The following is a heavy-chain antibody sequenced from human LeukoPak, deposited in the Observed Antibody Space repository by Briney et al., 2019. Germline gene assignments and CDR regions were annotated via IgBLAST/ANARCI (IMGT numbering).Heavy chain of an antibody. CDR1: GGSITSYY. V-gene: IGHV4-59*01. CDR2: IYYSGST. Sequence: SETLSLTCTVSGGSITSYYWSWIRQPPGKGLEWIGYIYYSGSTNYNPSLKSRVTVSVDTSKNQFSLKLSSVTAADTAVYYCARGRYYGSGSYFNWFDPWGQGTLVTVSS. J-gene: IGHJ5*02. D-gene: IGHD3-10*01. CDR3: ARGRYYGSGSYFNWFDP.